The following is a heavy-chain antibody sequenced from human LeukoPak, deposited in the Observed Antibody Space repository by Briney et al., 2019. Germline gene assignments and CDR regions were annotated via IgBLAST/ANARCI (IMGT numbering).Heavy chain of an antibody. Sequence: ASAKVSCKASGDTFIPYTFSWVRRAPGQGLEWIGRIIPSLDVANYAQKFQGRVTLSADRDTATTYMEVTSLRSEDTAMYYCARDHCSPGTCLGGHWGQGTLVTVSS. CDR2: IIPSLDVA. CDR1: GDTFIPYT. CDR3: ARDHCSPGTCLGGH. D-gene: IGHD2-15*01. V-gene: IGHV1-69*04. J-gene: IGHJ4*02.